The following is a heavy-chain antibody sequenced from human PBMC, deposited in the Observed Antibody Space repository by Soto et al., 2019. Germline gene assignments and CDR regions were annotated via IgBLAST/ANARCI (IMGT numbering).Heavy chain of an antibody. Sequence: QVQLVESGGGVVQPGRSLRLSCAASGFTFSSYGMHWVRQAPGKGLEWVAVTSYDGSNKYYADSVKGRFTISRDNSKNTLYLQMNSLRAEDTAVYYCAKGVKSTYYDFWSGYYTDYWGQGTLVTVSS. CDR1: GFTFSSYG. CDR2: TSYDGSNK. CDR3: AKGVKSTYYDFWSGYYTDY. V-gene: IGHV3-30*18. D-gene: IGHD3-3*01. J-gene: IGHJ4*02.